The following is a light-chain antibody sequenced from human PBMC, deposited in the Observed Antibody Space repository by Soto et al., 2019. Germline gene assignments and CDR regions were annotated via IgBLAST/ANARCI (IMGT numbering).Light chain of an antibody. V-gene: IGLV1-40*01. Sequence: QSVLTQPPSVSGAPGQRVTISCTESSSNIGAGYDVHWYQQLPGTAPKLLIYGNNNRPSGVPDRFSGSKSGTSPSLAIAGLQAEDEADYYCQSFDSSLSGSVFGGGTKLTVL. J-gene: IGLJ3*02. CDR1: SSNIGAGYD. CDR3: QSFDSSLSGSV. CDR2: GNN.